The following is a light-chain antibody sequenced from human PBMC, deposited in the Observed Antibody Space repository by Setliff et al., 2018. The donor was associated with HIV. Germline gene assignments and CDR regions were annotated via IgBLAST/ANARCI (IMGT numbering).Light chain of an antibody. CDR2: DVN. CDR1: SSDIGGSKD. V-gene: IGLV2-14*03. CDR3: SSYTTSGTYVV. Sequence: QSALAQPASVSGSPGQSITIPCNGSSSDIGGSKDVSWYQQYPGKAPKLLIFDVNNRPSGVSSRFSGSKSANTASLIVSGLQTEDEADYFCSSYTTSGTYVVFGGGTKVTVL. J-gene: IGLJ2*01.